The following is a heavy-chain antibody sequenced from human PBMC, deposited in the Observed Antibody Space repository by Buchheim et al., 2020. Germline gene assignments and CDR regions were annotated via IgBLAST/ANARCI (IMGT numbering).Heavy chain of an antibody. CDR3: ARQGCSSTSCYRDYYYYYMDV. CDR2: IYPGDSDT. V-gene: IGHV5-51*01. CDR1: GYSFTSYW. Sequence: EVQLVQSGAEVKKPGESLKISCKGSGYSFTSYWIGWVRQMPGKGLEWMGIIYPGDSDTRYSPSFQGQVTISADKHISTAYPQWSSLKASDTAMYYCARQGCSSTSCYRDYYYYYMDVWGKGTT. D-gene: IGHD2-2*02. J-gene: IGHJ6*03.